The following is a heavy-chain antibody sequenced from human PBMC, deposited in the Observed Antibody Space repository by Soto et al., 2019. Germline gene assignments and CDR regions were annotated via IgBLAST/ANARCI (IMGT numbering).Heavy chain of an antibody. CDR3: ARDRITIFGVVTYYYGMDV. CDR2: IYYSGST. CDR1: GGSISSGGYY. J-gene: IGHJ6*02. Sequence: PSETLSLTCTVSGGSISSGGYYWSWIRQHPGKGLEWIGYIYYSGSTYYNPSLKSRVTISVDTSKNQFYLKMSSVTAADTAVYYCARDRITIFGVVTYYYGMDVWGQGTTVTVSS. D-gene: IGHD3-3*01. V-gene: IGHV4-31*03.